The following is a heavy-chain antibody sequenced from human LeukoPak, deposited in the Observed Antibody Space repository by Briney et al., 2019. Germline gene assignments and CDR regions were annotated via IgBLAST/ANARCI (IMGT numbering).Heavy chain of an antibody. Sequence: GGSLRLSCAASGFTFSSYSMNWVRQAPGKGLEWVSYISSSSSTIYYADSVKGRFTSSRDNAKNSLYLQMNSLRADDTAVYYCSRDSAVAPAFDVWGQGTLVTVSS. CDR2: ISSSSSTI. D-gene: IGHD6-19*01. V-gene: IGHV3-48*01. CDR1: GFTFSSYS. CDR3: SRDSAVAPAFDV. J-gene: IGHJ4*02.